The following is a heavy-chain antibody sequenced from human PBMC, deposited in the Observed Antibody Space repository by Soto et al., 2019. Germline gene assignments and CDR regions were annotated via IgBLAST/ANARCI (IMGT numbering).Heavy chain of an antibody. Sequence: EVQLVESGGGLVQPGGSLRLSCAASGFTFSSYWMHWVRQAPGKGLEWVSRMNMDGNRISYVDSVKGRCTISRDNAKNTFYMEMNSARVEDTAVDYCVRGDGDRYDGHGYLGRPWGQGSLVTVSS. J-gene: IGHJ5*02. CDR2: MNMDGNRI. CDR1: GFTFSSYW. CDR3: VRGDGDRYDGHGYLGRP. D-gene: IGHD2-21*01. V-gene: IGHV3-74*01.